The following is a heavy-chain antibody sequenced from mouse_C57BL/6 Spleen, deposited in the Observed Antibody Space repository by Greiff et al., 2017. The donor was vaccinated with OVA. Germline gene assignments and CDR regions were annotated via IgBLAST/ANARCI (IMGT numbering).Heavy chain of an antibody. V-gene: IGHV5-12*01. Sequence: EVNLVESGGGLVQPGGSLKLSCAASGFTFSDYYMYWVRQTPEKRLEWVAYISNGGGSTYYPDTVKGRFTISRDNAKNTLYLQMSRLKSEDTAMYYCARLTGYFDVWGTGTTVTVSS. J-gene: IGHJ1*03. CDR2: ISNGGGST. CDR3: ARLTGYFDV. D-gene: IGHD1-1*01. CDR1: GFTFSDYY.